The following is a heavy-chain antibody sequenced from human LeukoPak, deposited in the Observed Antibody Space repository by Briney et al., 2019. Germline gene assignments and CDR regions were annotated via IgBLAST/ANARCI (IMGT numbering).Heavy chain of an antibody. V-gene: IGHV4-28*01. CDR2: IYHSGTT. J-gene: IGHJ5*02. Sequence: SETLSLTCAVSGYSITSSSWWGWIRQPPGKGLEWIGYIYHSGTTYYNPSLKSRVTISVDTSKNQFSLKLNSVTAADTAVYYCARHYGPWGQGTLVTVSS. CDR1: GYSITSSSW. D-gene: IGHD3-16*01. CDR3: ARHYGP.